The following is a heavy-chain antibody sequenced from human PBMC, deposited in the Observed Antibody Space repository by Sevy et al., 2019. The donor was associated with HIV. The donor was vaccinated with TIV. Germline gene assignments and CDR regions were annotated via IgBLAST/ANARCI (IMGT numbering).Heavy chain of an antibody. CDR3: SRTRSNLVDYSFFYTMYV. J-gene: IGHJ6*02. D-gene: IGHD3-9*01. CDR1: GFAFSNYYA. CDR2: ISYDGSDK. Sequence: GGSLRLSCAASGFAFSNYYAMHWVRQAPGKGLEWVALISYDGSDKYYADSVKGRFTISRDNFKNTLFLQMNSLTTEDTAIYYCSRTRSNLVDYSFFYTMYVWGHVATVTVSS. V-gene: IGHV3-30-3*01.